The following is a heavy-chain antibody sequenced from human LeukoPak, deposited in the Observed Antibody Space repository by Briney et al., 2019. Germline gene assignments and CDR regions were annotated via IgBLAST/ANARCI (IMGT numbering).Heavy chain of an antibody. CDR2: IRYDGSNK. Sequence: GGSLRLSCAASGFTFSSYGMHWVRQAPAKGLEWVAFIRYDGSNKYYADSVKGRFTISRDNSKNTLYLRMNSLRAEDTAVYYCASRSDYDFWSGYWVYWGQGTLVTVSS. CDR3: ASRSDYDFWSGYWVY. CDR1: GFTFSSYG. V-gene: IGHV3-30*02. D-gene: IGHD3-3*01. J-gene: IGHJ4*02.